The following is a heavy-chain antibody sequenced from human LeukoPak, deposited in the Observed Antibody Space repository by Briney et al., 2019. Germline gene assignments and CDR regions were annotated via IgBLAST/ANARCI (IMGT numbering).Heavy chain of an antibody. CDR1: GGSISSYY. J-gene: IGHJ3*02. Sequence: SSETLSLTCTVSGGSISSYYWSWIRQPPGKGLEWIGYIYYSGSTNYNPSLKSRVTISVDTSKNQFSLKLSSVTAADTAVYYCARRRIAGAGSLAFDIWGQGTMVTVSS. V-gene: IGHV4-59*01. CDR2: IYYSGST. CDR3: ARRRIAGAGSLAFDI. D-gene: IGHD6-13*01.